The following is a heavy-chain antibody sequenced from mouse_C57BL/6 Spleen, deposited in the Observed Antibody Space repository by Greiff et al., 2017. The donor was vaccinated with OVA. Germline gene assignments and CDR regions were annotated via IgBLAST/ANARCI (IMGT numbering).Heavy chain of an antibody. D-gene: IGHD2-14*01. V-gene: IGHV1-76*01. J-gene: IGHJ4*01. CDR3: ARVGYGGVAMDY. CDR1: GYTFTDYY. Sequence: VQLQQSGAELVRPGASVKLSCKASGYTFTDYYINWVKQRPGQGLEWIARIYPGSGNTYYNEKFKGKATLTAEKSSSTAYMQLSSLTSEDSADYFGARVGYGGVAMDYWGQGTSVTVSS. CDR2: IYPGSGNT.